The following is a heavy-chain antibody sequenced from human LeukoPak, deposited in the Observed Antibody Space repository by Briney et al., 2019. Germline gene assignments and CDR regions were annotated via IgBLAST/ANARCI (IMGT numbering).Heavy chain of an antibody. CDR3: ARGQWEPLYAFDI. D-gene: IGHD1-26*01. CDR2: INPNSGGT. CDR1: GYTFTGYY. Sequence: EASVKVSCKASGYTFTGYYMHWVRQAPGQGLEWMGWINPNSGGTNYAQKFQGWVTMTRDTSISTAYMELSRLRSDDTAVYYCARGQWEPLYAFDIWGQGTMVTVSS. V-gene: IGHV1-2*04. J-gene: IGHJ3*02.